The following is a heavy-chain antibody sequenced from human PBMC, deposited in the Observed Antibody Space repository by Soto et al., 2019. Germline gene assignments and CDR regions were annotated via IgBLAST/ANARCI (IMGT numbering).Heavy chain of an antibody. V-gene: IGHV1-18*01. CDR1: GYAFTTYG. CDR3: ARGRYGDY. CDR2: ISAHNGNT. Sequence: QVHLVQSGAEVKKPGASVKVSCQGSGYAFTTYGITWVRQAPGQGLEWMGWISAHNGNTNYAQKLQGRVTVTRDTSTSTAYMELRSLRYDDTAEYYCARGRYGDYWGQGARVTVSS. J-gene: IGHJ4*02. D-gene: IGHD1-1*01.